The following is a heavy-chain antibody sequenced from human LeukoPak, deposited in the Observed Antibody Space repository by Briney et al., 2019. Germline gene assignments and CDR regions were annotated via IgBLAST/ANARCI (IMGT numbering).Heavy chain of an antibody. CDR3: ARGPYYYDSSAYHYDY. Sequence: GESLKISCKGSGYNFASYWIAWVRQMPGKGLEWMGIIYPGDSDTRYSPSFQGQVIISADKSISTAYLQWSSLKASDTAMYYCARGPYYYDSSAYHYDYWGQGTLVTVSS. J-gene: IGHJ4*02. D-gene: IGHD3-22*01. CDR1: GYNFASYW. V-gene: IGHV5-51*01. CDR2: IYPGDSDT.